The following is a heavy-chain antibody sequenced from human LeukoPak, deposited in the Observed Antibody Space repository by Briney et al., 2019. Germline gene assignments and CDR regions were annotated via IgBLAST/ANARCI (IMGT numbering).Heavy chain of an antibody. CDR3: AKVQFPLAAAGYFDY. Sequence: PGGSLRLSCAASGFTISSYAMSWVRQAPGKGLEWVSAISGSGGSTYYADSVKGRFTISRDNSKNTLYLQMNSLRAEDTAVYYCAKVQFPLAAAGYFDYWGQGTLVTVSS. CDR1: GFTISSYA. CDR2: ISGSGGST. D-gene: IGHD6-13*01. V-gene: IGHV3-23*01. J-gene: IGHJ4*02.